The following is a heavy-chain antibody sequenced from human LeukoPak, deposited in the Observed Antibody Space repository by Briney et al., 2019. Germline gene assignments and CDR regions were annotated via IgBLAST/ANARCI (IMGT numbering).Heavy chain of an antibody. V-gene: IGHV3-23*01. D-gene: IGHD1-26*01. CDR3: AKVWGSYSTGYFDY. Sequence: GGTLRLSRAASRFTFSSYAMNWVRQAPGKGLEWVSAISGSGGSIYYTDSVKGRFTISRDNSKNTLFLQMNSLRAEDTAVYYCAKVWGSYSTGYFDYWGQGTLVTVSS. J-gene: IGHJ4*02. CDR2: ISGSGGSI. CDR1: RFTFSSYA.